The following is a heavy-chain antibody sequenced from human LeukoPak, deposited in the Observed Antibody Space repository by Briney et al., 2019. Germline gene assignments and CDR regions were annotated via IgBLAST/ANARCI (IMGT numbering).Heavy chain of an antibody. J-gene: IGHJ4*02. D-gene: IGHD5-24*01. V-gene: IGHV3-23*01. Sequence: GGSQRLFYGSSVFTFRSYSMIWARHASGKGLEWVSAISGSGGSTYYADSVKGRFTISRDNSKNTLYLQMNSLRAEDTAVYYCAKDRARDGYFDYWGQGTLVTVSS. CDR3: AKDRARDGYFDY. CDR2: ISGSGGST. CDR1: VFTFRSYS.